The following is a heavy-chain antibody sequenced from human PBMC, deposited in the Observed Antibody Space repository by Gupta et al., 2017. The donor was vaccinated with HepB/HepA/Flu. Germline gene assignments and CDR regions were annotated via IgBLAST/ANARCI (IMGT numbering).Heavy chain of an antibody. J-gene: IGHJ3*02. CDR3: ARHPSHVVETSDAFDM. D-gene: IGHD2-21*01. CDR1: GGSINSNSYY. CDR2: IYYSGST. V-gene: IGHV4-39*01. Sequence: QLQLQESGPGLVKPSETLSLICTVSGGSINSNSYYWVWIRQPPGKGLEWIGSIYYSGSTYYNPSLKSRVTISVDTSRDEFSLKLSSVTAADTAVYYCARHPSHVVETSDAFDMWGQGTTVTVSP.